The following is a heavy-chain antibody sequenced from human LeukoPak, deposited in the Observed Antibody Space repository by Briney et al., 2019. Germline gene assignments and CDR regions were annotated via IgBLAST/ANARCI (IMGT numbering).Heavy chain of an antibody. CDR2: INSDGTST. CDR3: STSISSPEAFDI. J-gene: IGHJ3*02. V-gene: IGHV3-74*03. CDR1: GFTFSSYW. Sequence: GGSLRLSCAASGFTFSSYWMHWVRQVPGKGLMWVSRINSDGTSTAYADSVKGRFTISRANAKTTLSLQMNSMRAEATAVYYCSTSISSPEAFDIWGQGTMVTVSS. D-gene: IGHD2-21*01.